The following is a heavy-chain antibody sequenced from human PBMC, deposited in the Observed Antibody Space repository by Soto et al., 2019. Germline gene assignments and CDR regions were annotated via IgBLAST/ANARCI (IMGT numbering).Heavy chain of an antibody. CDR1: GFTFSSYA. CDR2: ISGSGGST. D-gene: IGHD1-26*01. V-gene: IGHV3-23*01. CDR3: AKDPPRIVPMGATPVSVDY. J-gene: IGHJ4*02. Sequence: GGSLRLSCAASGFTFSSYAMSWVRQAPGKGLEWVSAISGSGGSTYYADSVKGRFTISRDNSKNTLYLQMNSPRAEDTAVYYCAKDPPRIVPMGATPVSVDYWGQGTLVTVSS.